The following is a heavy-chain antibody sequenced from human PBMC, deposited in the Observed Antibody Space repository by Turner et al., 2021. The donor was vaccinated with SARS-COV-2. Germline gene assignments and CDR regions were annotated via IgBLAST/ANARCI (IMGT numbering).Heavy chain of an antibody. V-gene: IGHV3-30-3*01. D-gene: IGHD3-10*01. CDR1: GFTLSSYV. CDR3: ARDSGDFDY. CDR2: ISYDGSNK. J-gene: IGHJ4*02. Sequence: QVQLVESGGGWVQPGGARRLSWAASGFTLSSYVMHWVRQALGKGLEWVAVISYDGSNKYYADSVKGRFTISRDNSKNTLYLQMNSLRAEDTAVYYCARDSGDFDYWGQGTLVTVSS.